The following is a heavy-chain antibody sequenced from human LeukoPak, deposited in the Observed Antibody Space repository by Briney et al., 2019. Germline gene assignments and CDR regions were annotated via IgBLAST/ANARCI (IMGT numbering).Heavy chain of an antibody. CDR3: ARDIAARAFDY. J-gene: IGHJ4*02. Sequence: PGGSLRLSCAASGFTFSSYSMNWVRQAPGKGLEWVSYISSSSSTIYYADSVKGRFTISRDNAKNSLYLQMNSLRAEDTAVYYCARDIAARAFDYWGQGTLVTVSS. V-gene: IGHV3-48*01. CDR1: GFTFSSYS. D-gene: IGHD6-6*01. CDR2: ISSSSSTI.